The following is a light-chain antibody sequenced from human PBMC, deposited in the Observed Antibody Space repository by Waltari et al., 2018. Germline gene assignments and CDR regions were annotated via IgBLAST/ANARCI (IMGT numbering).Light chain of an antibody. V-gene: IGKV2-28*01. CDR3: AQVLHTPLT. Sequence: DIVMTQSQLSLPVPPGEPASISCRSSQSLLSSNGNNYLDWYLQKPGQSPQLLIYLGSNRASGVPDRFSGSGSGTDFTLKISRVEAEDVGVYYCAQVLHTPLTFGGGTKVEIK. J-gene: IGKJ4*01. CDR1: QSLLSSNGNNY. CDR2: LGS.